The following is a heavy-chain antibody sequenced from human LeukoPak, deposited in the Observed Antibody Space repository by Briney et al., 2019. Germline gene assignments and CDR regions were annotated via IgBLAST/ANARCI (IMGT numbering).Heavy chain of an antibody. CDR3: ARNSYALTVTTGRLGY. V-gene: IGHV1-69*13. Sequence: SVKVSCKASGGTFSSYAISWVRQAPGQGLEWMGGVIPIFGTANYAQKFQGRVTITADESTSTAYMELSSLRSEDTAVYYCARNSYALTVTTGRLGYWGQGTLVTVSS. CDR2: VIPIFGTA. J-gene: IGHJ4*02. CDR1: GGTFSSYA. D-gene: IGHD4-11*01.